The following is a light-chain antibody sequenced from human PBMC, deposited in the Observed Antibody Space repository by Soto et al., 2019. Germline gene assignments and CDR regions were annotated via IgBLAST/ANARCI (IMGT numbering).Light chain of an antibody. CDR3: SSYTTSNTLV. CDR2: EVS. J-gene: IGLJ1*01. Sequence: QSALTQPASVSGSPGQSITISWTETSSDVGDYKYVSWYQKHPGKAPKALIYEVSNRPSGVSNRFSGSKSGNTASLTISGLQAEDEADYYCSSYTTSNTLVFGPGTKVTVL. V-gene: IGLV2-14*01. CDR1: SSDVGDYKY.